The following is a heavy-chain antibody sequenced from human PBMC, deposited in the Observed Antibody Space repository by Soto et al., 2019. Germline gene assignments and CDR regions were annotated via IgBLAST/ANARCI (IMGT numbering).Heavy chain of an antibody. J-gene: IGHJ4*02. CDR3: AHEGLIGVFDY. V-gene: IGHV3-7*01. CDR1: GFTFSSYW. D-gene: IGHD2-21*01. CDR2: IKQDGSEK. Sequence: PGGSLRLSCAASGFTFSSYWMSWVRQAPWKGLEWVANIKQDGSEKYYVDSVKGRFTISRDNAKNSLYLQMNSLRAEDTAVYYCAHEGLIGVFDYWGQGTLVTVSS.